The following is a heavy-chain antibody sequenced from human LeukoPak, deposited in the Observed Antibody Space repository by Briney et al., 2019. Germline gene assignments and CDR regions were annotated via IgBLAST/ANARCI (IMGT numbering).Heavy chain of an antibody. V-gene: IGHV1-46*01. J-gene: IGHJ4*02. CDR3: AREYSSGWLTYDW. CDR2: INPSGGST. D-gene: IGHD6-19*01. Sequence: ASVKVSCKASGYTFTSYYMHWVRQAPGQGLEWMGIINPSGGSTSYAQKFQGRVTMTTDTSTSPAYMELRSLRSDDTAVYYCAREYSSGWLTYDWRGQGTLVTVSS. CDR1: GYTFTSYY.